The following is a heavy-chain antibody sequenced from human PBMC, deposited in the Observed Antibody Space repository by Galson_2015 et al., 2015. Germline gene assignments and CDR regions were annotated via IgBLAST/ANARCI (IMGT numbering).Heavy chain of an antibody. CDR2: ISWNNGSI. D-gene: IGHD4-17*01. Sequence: SLRLSCAASGFTFDDYAMHWVRQAPGKGLEWVSGISWNNGSIGYADSVKGRFTISRDNAKNSLYLQMNSLRAEDTALYYCAKDRDYGDFHGTFDYWGQGTLVTVSS. J-gene: IGHJ4*02. V-gene: IGHV3-9*01. CDR3: AKDRDYGDFHGTFDY. CDR1: GFTFDDYA.